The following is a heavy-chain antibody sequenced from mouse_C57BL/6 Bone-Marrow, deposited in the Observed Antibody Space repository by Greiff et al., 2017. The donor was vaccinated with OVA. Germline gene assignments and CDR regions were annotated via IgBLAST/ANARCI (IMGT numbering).Heavy chain of an antibody. V-gene: IGHV1-54*01. J-gene: IGHJ2*01. Sequence: QVHVKQSGAELVRPGTSVKVSCKASGYAFTNYLIEWVKQRPGQGLEWIGVINPGSGGTNYNEKFKGKATLTADKSSSTAYMQLSSLTSEDSAVYFCARITTVVGSFDYWGQGTTLTVSS. D-gene: IGHD1-1*01. CDR1: GYAFTNYL. CDR3: ARITTVVGSFDY. CDR2: INPGSGGT.